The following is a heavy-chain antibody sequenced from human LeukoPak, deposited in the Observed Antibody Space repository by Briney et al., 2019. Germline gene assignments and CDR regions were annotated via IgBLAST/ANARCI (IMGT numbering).Heavy chain of an antibody. V-gene: IGHV4-38-2*02. D-gene: IGHD1-1*01. CDR1: GYSISSGYY. CDR3: ARPSGGTPFKRFDY. Sequence: SETLSLTCTVSGYSISSGYYWGWIRQPPGKGLEWIGEIGHNGSTNYNPSLKGRVTISVDTSKNQFSLKLTSVTAADTAMYYCARPSGGTPFKRFDYWGQGTLVTVSS. J-gene: IGHJ4*02. CDR2: IGHNGST.